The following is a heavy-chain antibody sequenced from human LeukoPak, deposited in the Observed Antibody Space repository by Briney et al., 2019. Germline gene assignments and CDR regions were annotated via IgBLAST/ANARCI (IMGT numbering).Heavy chain of an antibody. Sequence: ASVKVSCKASGYTFTSYGISWVRQAPGQGLEWMGWINPNSGGTNYAQKFQGRVTMTRDTSISTAYMELSRLRSDDTAVYYCARVHSSWGAFDIWGQGTMVTVSS. CDR2: INPNSGGT. D-gene: IGHD6-13*01. V-gene: IGHV1-2*02. J-gene: IGHJ3*02. CDR3: ARVHSSWGAFDI. CDR1: GYTFTSYG.